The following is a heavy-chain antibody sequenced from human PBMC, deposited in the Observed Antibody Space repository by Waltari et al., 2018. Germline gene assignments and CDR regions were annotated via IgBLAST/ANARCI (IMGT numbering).Heavy chain of an antibody. V-gene: IGHV4-38-2*01. Sequence: QVQLQESGPGLVKPSETLSLTCAVSGYSISGGYYWGWIRQPPGKGVEWSGSIYHSGSTYYNPSLKSRVTISVDTSKNQFSLKLSSVTAADTAVYYCARPGITGTTDVRYWGQGTLVTVSS. J-gene: IGHJ4*02. CDR2: IYHSGST. CDR1: GYSISGGYY. CDR3: ARPGITGTTDVRY. D-gene: IGHD1-7*01.